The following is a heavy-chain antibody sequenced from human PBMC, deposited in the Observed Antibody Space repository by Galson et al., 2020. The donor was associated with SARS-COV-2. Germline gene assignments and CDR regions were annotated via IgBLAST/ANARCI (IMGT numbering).Heavy chain of an antibody. CDR2: IYYSGST. CDR3: ARAPYCGGDCYFETHRGSDDAFDI. V-gene: IGHV4-59*01. J-gene: IGHJ3*02. D-gene: IGHD2-21*01. CDR1: GGSISSYY. Sequence: SETLSLTCTVSGGSISSYYWSWIRQTSGKGLEWHGSIYYSGSTTYNPSLKSRVTISVDTSKNQFSLKLSSVTAADTAVYYCARAPYCGGDCYFETHRGSDDAFDIWGQGTMVTVSS.